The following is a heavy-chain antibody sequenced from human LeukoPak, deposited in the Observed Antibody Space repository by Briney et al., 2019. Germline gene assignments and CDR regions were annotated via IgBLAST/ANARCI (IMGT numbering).Heavy chain of an antibody. CDR2: INQDGSEK. Sequence: GGSLRLSCAASGFTSSSHWMSWGRQAPGKGLECVASINQDGSEKYSMDSVKGRFTISRDNAKNSLYLQMNSLRGEDTAIYYCARDHVVRGLVWDYWGQGTLVTVSS. V-gene: IGHV3-7*05. CDR3: ARDHVVRGLVWDY. CDR1: GFTSSSHW. J-gene: IGHJ4*02. D-gene: IGHD3-10*01.